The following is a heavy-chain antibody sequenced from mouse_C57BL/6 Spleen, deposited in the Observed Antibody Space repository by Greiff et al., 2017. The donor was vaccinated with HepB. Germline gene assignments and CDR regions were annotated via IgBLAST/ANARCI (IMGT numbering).Heavy chain of an antibody. J-gene: IGHJ3*01. D-gene: IGHD2-4*01. Sequence: QVHVKQPGAELVMPGASVKLSCKASGYTFTSYWMHWVKQRPGQGLEWIGEIDPSDSYTNYNQKFKGKSTLTVDKSSSTAYMQLSSLTSEDSAVYYCAMVEITAWFAYWGQGTLVTVSA. CDR3: AMVEITAWFAY. CDR2: IDPSDSYT. V-gene: IGHV1-69*01. CDR1: GYTFTSYW.